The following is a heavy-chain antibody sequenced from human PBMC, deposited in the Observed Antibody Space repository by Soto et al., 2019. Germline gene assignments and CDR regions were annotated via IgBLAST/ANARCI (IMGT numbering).Heavy chain of an antibody. CDR2: FIPIFGTT. CDR1: GVTFSSYA. D-gene: IGHD3-22*01. J-gene: IGHJ4*02. CDR3: TRDRGRRYNDGRGYYYSAY. Sequence: QVHLVQSGAEVKKPGSSVKVSCKASGVTFSSYAISWVRQAPGQGLEWMGGFIPIFGTTNYAQKFQGRVTITADESTSTAYMELSSLRSEDTAVYYCTRDRGRRYNDGRGYYYSAYWGQGTLVTVSS. V-gene: IGHV1-69*01.